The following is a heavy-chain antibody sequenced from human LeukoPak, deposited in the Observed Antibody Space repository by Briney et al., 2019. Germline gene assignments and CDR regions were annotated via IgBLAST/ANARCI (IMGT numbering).Heavy chain of an antibody. V-gene: IGHV3-66*01. CDR2: IYSGGGT. J-gene: IGHJ4*02. CDR3: ATETNDY. D-gene: IGHD2-8*01. CDR1: GFTLSSNY. Sequence: GGSLRLSCAASGFTLSSNYMSWVRQAPGKGLEWVSVIYSGGGTYYADSVKGRFTISRDNSKNTVYLQMNSLRAEDTAVYYCATETNDYWGQGTLVTVSS.